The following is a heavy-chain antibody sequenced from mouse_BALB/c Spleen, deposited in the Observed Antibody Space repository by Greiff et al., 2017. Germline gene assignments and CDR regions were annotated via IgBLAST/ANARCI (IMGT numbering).Heavy chain of an antibody. Sequence: EVKVLESGGGLVKPGGSLKLSCAASGFTFSSYAMSWVRQSPEKRLEWVAEISSGGSYTYYPDTVTGRFTISRDNAKNTLYLEMSSLRSEDTAMYYCARPSTATGYAMDYWGQGTSVTVSS. J-gene: IGHJ4*01. V-gene: IGHV5-9-4*01. D-gene: IGHD1-2*01. CDR2: ISSGGSYT. CDR1: GFTFSSYA. CDR3: ARPSTATGYAMDY.